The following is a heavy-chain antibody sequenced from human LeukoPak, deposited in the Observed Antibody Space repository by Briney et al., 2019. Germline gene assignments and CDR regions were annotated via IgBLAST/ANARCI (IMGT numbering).Heavy chain of an antibody. Sequence: PGRSLRLSCTTSGFTFGDYGLSWFRQGPGKGLQWVGFIRSKNYGGTIEYAASVKGRFTISRDDSKSIAYLQMNSLKTEDTAVYYCARAPYYDFILDYWGQRTLVTASS. J-gene: IGHJ4*02. CDR1: GFTFGDYG. V-gene: IGHV3-49*03. D-gene: IGHD3-3*01. CDR2: IRSKNYGGTI. CDR3: ARAPYYDFILDY.